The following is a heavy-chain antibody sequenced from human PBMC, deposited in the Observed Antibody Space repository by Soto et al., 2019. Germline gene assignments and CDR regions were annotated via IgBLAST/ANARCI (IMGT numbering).Heavy chain of an antibody. CDR1: GFTFSSYG. CDR2: IWYDGSNK. V-gene: IGHV3-33*01. J-gene: IGHJ6*02. CDR3: AREADYYGSGSYYYYYYGMDA. Sequence: VGSLRLSCAASGFTFSSYGMHWVRQAPGKGLEWVAVIWYDGSNKYYADSVKGRFTISRDNSKNMLYLQMNSLRAEDTAVYYCAREADYYGSGSYYYYYYGMDAWGQGTTVTVSS. D-gene: IGHD3-10*01.